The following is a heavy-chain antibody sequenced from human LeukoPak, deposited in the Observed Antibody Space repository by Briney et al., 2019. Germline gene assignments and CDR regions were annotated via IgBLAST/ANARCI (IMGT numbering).Heavy chain of an antibody. CDR1: GFTFSSYA. D-gene: IGHD2-2*01. J-gene: IGHJ4*02. CDR3: AKVTLVPAAILKGYFVS. V-gene: IGHV3-23*01. CDR2: IGDSGGAT. Sequence: GGSLRLSCAASGFTFSSYAMSWVRQAPGKGLEWVSTIGDSGGATYYAGSLKGRFAISRDNSKNTLYLQMNSLTAEDTAVYYCAKVTLVPAAILKGYFVSWGQGALVTVSS.